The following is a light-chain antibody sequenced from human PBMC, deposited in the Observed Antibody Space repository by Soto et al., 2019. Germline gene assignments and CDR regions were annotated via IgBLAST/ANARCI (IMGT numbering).Light chain of an antibody. CDR1: QRVSSGY. J-gene: IGKJ2*01. CDR2: GAS. Sequence: EIVLTQSPGTLSLSPGERATLSCRASQRVSSGYLAWYQQKPGQAPRLLIYGASITATGIPDMFSGSGSGTDFTLTISRLEPEDFAVYYCQQYGNSPPYTFGQGTKLEIK. V-gene: IGKV3-20*01. CDR3: QQYGNSPPYT.